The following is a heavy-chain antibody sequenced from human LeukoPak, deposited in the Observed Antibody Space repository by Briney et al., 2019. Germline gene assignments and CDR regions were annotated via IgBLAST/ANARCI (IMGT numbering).Heavy chain of an antibody. CDR3: ARVVRPITMVRGVINNWFDP. V-gene: IGHV4-34*01. D-gene: IGHD3-10*01. CDR1: GGSFSGYY. Sequence: SETLSLICAVYGGSFSGYYWSWIRQPPGKGLEWIGEINHSGSTNYNPSLKSRVTISVDTSKNQFSLKLSSVTAADTAVYYCARVVRPITMVRGVINNWFDPWGQGTLVTVSS. J-gene: IGHJ5*02. CDR2: INHSGST.